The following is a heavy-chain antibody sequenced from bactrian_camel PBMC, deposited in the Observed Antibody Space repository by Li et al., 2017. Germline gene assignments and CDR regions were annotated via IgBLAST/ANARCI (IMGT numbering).Heavy chain of an antibody. V-gene: IGHV3S25*01. J-gene: IGHJ6*01. CDR1: GDTYSRYC. Sequence: QLVESGGSSVQAGGSLTLSCTASGDTYSRYCITWFRQAPGKEREGVALIWTGDHSTYYLDSVKGRFGISRDNTKNTVYLQMNSLKAEDTAVYYCQSGQDSGNCFGPPGYWGQGTQVTVS. D-gene: IGHD2*01. CDR2: IWTGDHST. CDR3: QSGQDSGNCFGPPGY.